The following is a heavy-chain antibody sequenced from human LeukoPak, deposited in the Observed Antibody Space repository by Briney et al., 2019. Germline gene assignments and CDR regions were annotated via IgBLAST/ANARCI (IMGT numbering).Heavy chain of an antibody. CDR1: GFTFSSYA. J-gene: IGHJ6*02. V-gene: IGHV3-64*04. Sequence: GGSLRLSCSASGFTFSSYAMHWVRQAPGKGLEYVSSINTNGANIYYADSVKGRFTISRDNAKKSLYLQMNSLRAEDTAVYYCTRRTTREGCSSTSCYGRAMDVWGQGTTVTVSS. CDR2: INTNGANI. CDR3: TRRTTREGCSSTSCYGRAMDV. D-gene: IGHD2-2*01.